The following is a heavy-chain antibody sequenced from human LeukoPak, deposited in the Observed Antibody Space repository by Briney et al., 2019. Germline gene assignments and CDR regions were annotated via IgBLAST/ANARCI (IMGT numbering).Heavy chain of an antibody. V-gene: IGHV1-69*13. Sequence: SVKVSCKASGGTFSNYAISWVRQAPGQGLEWMGGIIPIFGTANYAQKFQGRVTITADESTSTAYMELSSLRSEDTAVYYCARGDYDSSGYYPDAFDIWGQGTMVTVSS. CDR1: GGTFSNYA. D-gene: IGHD3-22*01. CDR3: ARGDYDSSGYYPDAFDI. CDR2: IIPIFGTA. J-gene: IGHJ3*02.